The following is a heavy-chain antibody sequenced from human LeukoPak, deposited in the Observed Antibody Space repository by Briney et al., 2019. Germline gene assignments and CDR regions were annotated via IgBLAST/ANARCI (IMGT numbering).Heavy chain of an antibody. J-gene: IGHJ5*02. CDR3: ARDAGYYSMIVVGPGWFDP. CDR2: ISAYNVNT. V-gene: IGHV1-18*01. CDR1: RYTFTRYG. D-gene: IGHD3-22*01. Sequence: ASVKVSCKPSRYTFTRYGISWVRRAPGPGLEWMGWISAYNVNTNYAQKLKGRVTMTTDRSTSTAYMELRSLRSDDTAVYYSARDAGYYSMIVVGPGWFDPWGQGTLVTVSS.